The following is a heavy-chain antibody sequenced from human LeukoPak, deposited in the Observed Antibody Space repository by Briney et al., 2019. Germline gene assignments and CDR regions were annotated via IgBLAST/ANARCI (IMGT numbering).Heavy chain of an antibody. Sequence: SETLSLTCAVYGGSFSGYYWSWIRQPPGKGLEWIGEINHSGSTNYNPSLKSRGTISVDTSKNQFSLKVSSVTAADTAVYYCARASDCSSTSCDTNWFDPWGQGTLVTVSS. CDR2: INHSGST. CDR3: ARASDCSSTSCDTNWFDP. D-gene: IGHD2-2*01. J-gene: IGHJ5*02. V-gene: IGHV4-34*01. CDR1: GGSFSGYY.